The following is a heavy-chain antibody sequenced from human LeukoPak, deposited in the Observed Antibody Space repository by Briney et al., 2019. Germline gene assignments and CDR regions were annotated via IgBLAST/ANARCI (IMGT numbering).Heavy chain of an antibody. D-gene: IGHD1-26*01. Sequence: GGSLRLSCAASGFTFSSYGMHWVRQAPGKGLEWVAVISYDGSNKYYADSVKGRFTISRDNSKNTLYLQMNSLRAEDTAVNYCVHGLGAGGYPDYWGQGTLVTVSS. CDR2: ISYDGSNK. J-gene: IGHJ4*02. CDR1: GFTFSSYG. V-gene: IGHV3-30*03. CDR3: VHGLGAGGYPDY.